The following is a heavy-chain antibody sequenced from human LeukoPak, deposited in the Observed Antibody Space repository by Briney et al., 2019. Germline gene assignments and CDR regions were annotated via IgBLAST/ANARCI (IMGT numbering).Heavy chain of an antibody. Sequence: GGSLRLSCAASGFTFSSYEMNWVRQAPGKGLEWVSYISSSGSTIYYADSVKGRFTISRDNAKNSLYPQMNSLRAEDTAVYYCARVSSLWFGELSPTNWFDPWGQGTLVTVSS. CDR1: GFTFSSYE. V-gene: IGHV3-48*03. J-gene: IGHJ5*02. CDR3: ARVSSLWFGELSPTNWFDP. D-gene: IGHD3-10*01. CDR2: ISSSGSTI.